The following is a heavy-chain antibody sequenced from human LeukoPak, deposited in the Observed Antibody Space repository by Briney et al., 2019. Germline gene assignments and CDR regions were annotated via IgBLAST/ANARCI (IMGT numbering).Heavy chain of an antibody. CDR2: INHSGST. Sequence: SETLSLTCDVYSGSFSGYYWSWIRQPPGKGLEWIGEINHSGSTNYNPSLKSRVTISVDTSKNQFSLKLSSVTAADTAVYYCARVPTVTFFDYWGQGTLVTVSS. J-gene: IGHJ4*02. V-gene: IGHV4-34*01. CDR1: SGSFSGYY. D-gene: IGHD4-17*01. CDR3: ARVPTVTFFDY.